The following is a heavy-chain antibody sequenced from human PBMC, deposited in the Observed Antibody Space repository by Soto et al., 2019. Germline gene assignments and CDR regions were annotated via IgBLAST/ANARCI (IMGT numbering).Heavy chain of an antibody. J-gene: IGHJ4*02. CDR3: ARGVSAGVDY. CDR1: GYSFTSLD. D-gene: IGHD1-26*01. CDR2: MEPSTGRT. Sequence: ASVKVSCKASGYSFTSLDINWVRQTAGQGLEWMGWMEPSTGRTGYAQKFQGRVTMTRDTSINTAYMELTTLTSDDTAFYYCARGVSAGVDYWGQGTLVTVS. V-gene: IGHV1-8*01.